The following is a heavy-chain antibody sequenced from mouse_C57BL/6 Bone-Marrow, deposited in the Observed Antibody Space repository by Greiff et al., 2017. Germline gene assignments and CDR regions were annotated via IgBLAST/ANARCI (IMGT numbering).Heavy chain of an antibody. V-gene: IGHV7-3*01. CDR3: AISQVVYLDY. CDR1: GFTFTDYY. J-gene: IGHJ2*01. Sequence: EVKLMESGGGLVRPGGSLSLSCAASGFTFTDYYMSWVRQPPGQALEWLGFIRNKANGYTTEHSASVKGRFTISRDTSQSILYLQMTALRAEDSATYYCAISQVVYLDYWGQGTTLTVSS. D-gene: IGHD1-1*02. CDR2: IRNKANGYTT.